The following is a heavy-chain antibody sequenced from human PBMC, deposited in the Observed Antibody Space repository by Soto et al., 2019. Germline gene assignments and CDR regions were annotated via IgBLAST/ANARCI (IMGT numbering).Heavy chain of an antibody. D-gene: IGHD6-25*01. CDR3: AAGQSTPQPSSGRFLPWLEP. CDR1: GGYWSMGRYY. Sequence: LSLTXTVSGGYWSMGRYYWIFMLRPPWKGLEWIGDLYYSGSTNYNPSLNSRVTISVDKSKNQLSLQMSSVKAAETAVYYCAAGQSTPQPSSGRFLPWLEPRGQGTLL. J-gene: IGHJ5*02. V-gene: IGHV4-61*01. CDR2: LYYSGST.